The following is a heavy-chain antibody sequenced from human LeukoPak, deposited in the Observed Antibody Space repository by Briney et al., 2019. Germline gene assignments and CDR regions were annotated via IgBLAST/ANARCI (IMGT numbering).Heavy chain of an antibody. Sequence: GGSLRLSCAASGFTFSSYAMGWVRQAPGKGLEWVSAISGSGGSTYYADSVKGRFSISRDNAKSSLYLQMNSLRVEDTAVYYCALLTVASDFDYWGQGALVTVSS. CDR2: ISGSGGST. J-gene: IGHJ4*02. CDR1: GFTFSSYA. D-gene: IGHD5-12*01. V-gene: IGHV3-23*01. CDR3: ALLTVASDFDY.